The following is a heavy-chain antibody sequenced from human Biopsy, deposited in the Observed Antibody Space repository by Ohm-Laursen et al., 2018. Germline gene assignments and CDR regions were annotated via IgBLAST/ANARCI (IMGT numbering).Heavy chain of an antibody. J-gene: IGHJ4*02. Sequence: GSSVKVSCKASGGPSSNYAFSWVRQAPGQGLEWVGRIVPILGHLNYAQRFQGRVSITADKSTTYVYMELSRLTSGDTAVYYCAADADGYYTEFDYWGPGTLVTASP. D-gene: IGHD3-3*01. CDR3: AADADGYYTEFDY. V-gene: IGHV1-69*04. CDR2: IVPILGHL. CDR1: GGPSSNYA.